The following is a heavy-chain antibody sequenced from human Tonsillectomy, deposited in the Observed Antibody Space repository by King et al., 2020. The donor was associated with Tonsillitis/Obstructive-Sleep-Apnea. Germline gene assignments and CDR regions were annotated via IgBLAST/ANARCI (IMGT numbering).Heavy chain of an antibody. J-gene: IGHJ3*02. CDR3: AREESRDAFDI. Sequence: VQLVESGAEVKKPGASVKVSCTTSGYTFSSYYMHWVRQAPGQGLEWMGIINPSGDSTSYAQKFQGRVTMTRDTSTSTVYMDLSSLRSEDTAVYYCAREESRDAFDIWGQGTMVTVSS. V-gene: IGHV1-46*01. CDR2: INPSGDST. CDR1: GYTFSSYY.